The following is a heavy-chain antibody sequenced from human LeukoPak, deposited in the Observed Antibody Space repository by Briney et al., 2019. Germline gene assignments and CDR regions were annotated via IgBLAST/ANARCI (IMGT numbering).Heavy chain of an antibody. CDR2: INSDGSST. CDR1: GFTFSSYW. Sequence: PGGSLRLSCAASGFTFSSYWMHWVRQAPGKGLVWVSRINSDGSSTSYADSVKGRFTISRDNSKNTLYLQMNSLRAEDTAVYYCAKWYQLLLFDYWGQGTLVTVSS. J-gene: IGHJ4*02. V-gene: IGHV3-74*01. CDR3: AKWYQLLLFDY. D-gene: IGHD2-2*01.